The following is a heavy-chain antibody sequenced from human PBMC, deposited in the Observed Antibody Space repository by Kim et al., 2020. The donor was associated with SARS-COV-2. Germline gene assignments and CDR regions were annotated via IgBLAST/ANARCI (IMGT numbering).Heavy chain of an antibody. J-gene: IGHJ4*02. Sequence: SETLSLTCTVSGGSISSYYWSWIRQPPGKGLEWIGYIYYSGSTNYNPSLKSRVTISVDTSKNQFSLKLSSVTAADTAVYYCARGEQRFLEWLPHPFDYWGQGTLVTVSS. CDR2: IYYSGST. CDR1: GGSISSYY. D-gene: IGHD3-3*01. V-gene: IGHV4-59*01. CDR3: ARGEQRFLEWLPHPFDY.